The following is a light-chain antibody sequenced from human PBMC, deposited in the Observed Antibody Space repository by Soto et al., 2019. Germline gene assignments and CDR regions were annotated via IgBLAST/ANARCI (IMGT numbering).Light chain of an antibody. J-gene: IGKJ1*01. CDR3: QQYNNWHPWT. CDR1: QSVSNN. CDR2: DAS. Sequence: ILMTQSPATLSVSPGERATLSCRASQSVSNNLAWYQQKPGQAPSLLIYDASTRATGIPARFSGSGSGTEFTLTISGLQSEDFAVYYCQQYNNWHPWTFGQGTKVEIK. V-gene: IGKV3-15*01.